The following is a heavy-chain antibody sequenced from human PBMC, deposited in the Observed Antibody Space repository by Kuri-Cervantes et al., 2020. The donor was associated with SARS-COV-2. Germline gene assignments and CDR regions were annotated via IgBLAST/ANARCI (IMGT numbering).Heavy chain of an antibody. CDR2: INHSGST. J-gene: IGHJ6*02. D-gene: IGHD6-19*01. V-gene: IGHV4-34*01. CDR3: ARARWGSGWTYYYYGMDV. Sequence: SETLSLTCAVYGGSFSGYYWSWIRQPPGKGLEWIGEINHSGSTNYNPSLKSRVTISVDTSKNQFSLKLSSLTAADTAVYYCARARWGSGWTYYYYGMDVWGQGTMVTVSS. CDR1: GGSFSGYY.